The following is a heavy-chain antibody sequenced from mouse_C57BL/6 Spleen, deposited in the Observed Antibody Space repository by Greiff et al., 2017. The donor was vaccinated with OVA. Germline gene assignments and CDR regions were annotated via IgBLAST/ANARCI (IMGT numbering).Heavy chain of an antibody. CDR3: ARDYDYDNAMDY. J-gene: IGHJ4*01. CDR2: IYPGSGNT. V-gene: IGHV1-76*01. D-gene: IGHD2-4*01. Sequence: QVQLQQSGAELVRPGASVKLSCKASGYTFTDYYINWVKQRPGQGLEWIARIYPGSGNTYYNEKFKGKATLTAEKSSSTAYMQLSSLTSEDSAVYFCARDYDYDNAMDYWGQGTSVTVSS. CDR1: GYTFTDYY.